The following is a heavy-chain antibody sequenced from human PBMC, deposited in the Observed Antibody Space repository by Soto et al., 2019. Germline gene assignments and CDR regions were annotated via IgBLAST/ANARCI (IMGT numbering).Heavy chain of an antibody. D-gene: IGHD1-1*01. CDR2: INAGNGNT. V-gene: IGHV1-3*01. Sequence: GASVKVSCKASGYTFTSYAMHWVRQAPGQRLEWMGWINAGNGNTKYSQKFQGRVTITRDTSASTAYMELSSLRSEDTAVYYCARCVYGLEYYCYGMDVWGQGTTVTVSS. J-gene: IGHJ6*02. CDR1: GYTFTSYA. CDR3: ARCVYGLEYYCYGMDV.